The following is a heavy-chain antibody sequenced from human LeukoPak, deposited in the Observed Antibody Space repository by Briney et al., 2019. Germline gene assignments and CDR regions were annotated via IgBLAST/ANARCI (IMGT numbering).Heavy chain of an antibody. CDR3: ARDLHRWCSSSTCYPS. J-gene: IGHJ5*02. CDR2: IYYSGST. D-gene: IGHD2-2*01. V-gene: IGHV4-30-4*01. Sequence: SETLSLTCTVSGGSISTSDYYWSWIRQSPGKGLEWVGFIYYSGSTYYNPTLESRVSMSIDTSKNQFSLKIYSATVSDTAVYYCARDLHRWCSSSTCYPSWGQGTLVTVSS. CDR1: GGSISTSDYY.